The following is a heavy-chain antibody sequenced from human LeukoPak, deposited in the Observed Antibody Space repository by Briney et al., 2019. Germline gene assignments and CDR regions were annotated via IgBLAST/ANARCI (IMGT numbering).Heavy chain of an antibody. CDR3: AKDYYASSSGYFDY. CDR2: ISGSGDNT. CDR1: GFTFSIYA. D-gene: IGHD3-10*01. V-gene: IGHV3-23*01. Sequence: GGSLRLSCAASGFTFSIYAMSWVRQAPGKGLEWVSTISGSGDNTYYAESVKGRFTISRDNSKNTVYLQMNSLRADDTAVYYCAKDYYASSSGYFDYWGQGTLVTVSS. J-gene: IGHJ4*02.